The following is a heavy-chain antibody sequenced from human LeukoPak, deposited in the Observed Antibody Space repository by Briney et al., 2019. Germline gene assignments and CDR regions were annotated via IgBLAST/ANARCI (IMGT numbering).Heavy chain of an antibody. CDR1: GGSFSGYY. J-gene: IGHJ5*02. V-gene: IGHV4-34*01. Sequence: SETLSLTCAVYGGSFSGYYWSWIRQPPGKGLEWIGEINHSGSTNYNPSLKSRVTISVDTSKNQFSLKLSSVTAADTAVYYCARGRVVVPAAIFRWFDPWGQGTLVTVSS. CDR2: INHSGST. D-gene: IGHD2-2*01. CDR3: ARGRVVVPAAIFRWFDP.